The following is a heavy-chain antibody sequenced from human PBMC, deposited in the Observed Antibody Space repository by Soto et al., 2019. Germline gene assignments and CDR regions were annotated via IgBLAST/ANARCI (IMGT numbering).Heavy chain of an antibody. V-gene: IGHV3-66*01. CDR3: ARDRLGGAYDFCQ. D-gene: IGHD3-3*01. J-gene: IGHJ4*02. Sequence: EVQLVESGGGLVQPGGSLRLSCAASGFTVSSFYMTWVRQAQGKGLEWVSVIASGGSAYYADSVKGRFTISRDNSKTTLNLEMNSLSAEDTAFYYCARDRLGGAYDFCQWCQRTLVTVSS. CDR1: GFTVSSFY. CDR2: IASGGSA.